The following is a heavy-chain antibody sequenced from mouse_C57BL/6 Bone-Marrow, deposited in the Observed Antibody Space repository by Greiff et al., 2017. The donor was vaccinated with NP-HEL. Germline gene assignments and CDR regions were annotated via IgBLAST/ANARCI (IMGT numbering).Heavy chain of an antibody. J-gene: IGHJ4*01. CDR2: INPSTGGT. D-gene: IGHD1-1*01. Sequence: EVQLKQSGPELVKPGASVKISCKASGYSFTGYYMNWVKQSPEKSLEWIGEINPSTGGTTYNQKFKAKATLTVDKSSSTAYMQLKSLTSEDSAVYYCARKTTVVATRAMDYWGQGTSVTVSS. V-gene: IGHV1-42*01. CDR3: ARKTTVVATRAMDY. CDR1: GYSFTGYY.